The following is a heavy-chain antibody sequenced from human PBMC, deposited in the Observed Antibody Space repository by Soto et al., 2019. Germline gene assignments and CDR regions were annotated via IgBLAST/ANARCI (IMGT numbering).Heavy chain of an antibody. CDR1: GGSFSGYY. V-gene: IGHV4-34*01. D-gene: IGHD1-26*01. CDR3: ARGGGSYSRAFDY. Sequence: SETLSLTCAVYGGSFSGYYWSWVRQTPGKGLEWNAEITHTGHTNYNPSLKSRVTISVDTPKNQFSLKLTSVTAADTGVYYCARGGGSYSRAFDYWGQGTLVTVSS. CDR2: ITHTGHT. J-gene: IGHJ4*02.